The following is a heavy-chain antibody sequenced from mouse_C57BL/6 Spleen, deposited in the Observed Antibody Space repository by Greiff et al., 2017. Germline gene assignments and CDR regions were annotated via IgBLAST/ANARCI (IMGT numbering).Heavy chain of an antibody. Sequence: VKLQQPGAELVRPGSSVKLSCKASGYTFTSYWMHWVKQRPIQGLEWIGNIDPSDSETHYNQKFKDKATLTVDKSSSTAYMQLSSLTSEDSAVYYCARQGTDWDYFDYWGQGTTLTVSS. D-gene: IGHD2-14*01. CDR3: ARQGTDWDYFDY. CDR1: GYTFTSYW. J-gene: IGHJ2*01. V-gene: IGHV1-52*01. CDR2: IDPSDSET.